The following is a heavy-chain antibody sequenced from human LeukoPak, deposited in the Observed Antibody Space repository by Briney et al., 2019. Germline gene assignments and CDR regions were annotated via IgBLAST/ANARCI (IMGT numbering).Heavy chain of an antibody. Sequence: GGSLRLPCAASGFTFSTYAMSWVRQAPGKGLEWVSAISGSGGSTYYADSVKGRFTISRDNSKNTLYLQMNSLRAEDTAVYYCAKDGSSSWSTYYYYGMDVWGQGTTVTVSS. CDR3: AKDGSSSWSTYYYYGMDV. J-gene: IGHJ6*02. V-gene: IGHV3-23*01. CDR1: GFTFSTYA. D-gene: IGHD6-13*01. CDR2: ISGSGGST.